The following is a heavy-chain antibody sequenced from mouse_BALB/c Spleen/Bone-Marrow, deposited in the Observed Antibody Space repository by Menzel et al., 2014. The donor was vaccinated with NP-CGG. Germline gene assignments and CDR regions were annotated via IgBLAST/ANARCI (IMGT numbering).Heavy chain of an antibody. CDR1: GFNIKDTY. J-gene: IGHJ3*01. V-gene: IGHV14-3*02. Sequence: EVQLQQSGAELVKPGASVKLSCTASGFNIKDTYMHWVKQRPEQGLEWIGRIDPANGNTKYDPKFQGKATITADTSSNTAYLQLSSLTSEATAVYYCARLDLFAYWAQGTLVTVST. CDR2: IDPANGNT. CDR3: ARLDLFAY.